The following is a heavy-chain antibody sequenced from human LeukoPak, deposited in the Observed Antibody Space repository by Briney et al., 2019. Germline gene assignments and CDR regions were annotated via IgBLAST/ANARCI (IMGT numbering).Heavy chain of an antibody. V-gene: IGHV3-23*01. D-gene: IGHD3-10*02. CDR3: ARDLHHYVDMDV. CDR2: IGSDNKP. Sequence: GGSLRLSCAASGFTFSAYAMTWVRQAPGQGLEWVSSIGSDNKPHYSESVKGRFAISRDNSKSMLFLQLNSLRAEDTALYYCARDLHHYVDMDVWGQGTTVTVSS. J-gene: IGHJ6*02. CDR1: GFTFSAYA.